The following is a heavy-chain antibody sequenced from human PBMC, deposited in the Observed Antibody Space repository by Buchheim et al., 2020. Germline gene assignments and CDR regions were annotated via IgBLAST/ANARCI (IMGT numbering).Heavy chain of an antibody. J-gene: IGHJ5*02. CDR2: IDHSGST. V-gene: IGHV4-30-2*01. CDR3: VRQGSGYYSWFDP. Sequence: QLQLQESGSGLVKPSQTLSLTCAVSGGSISSGGYSWIWIRQPPGKGLEWIGYIDHSGSTYYNPSLKSRVTISVDRSKNKSSLKLSSVTAADTAVYYCVRQGSGYYSWFDPWGQGTL. D-gene: IGHD3-22*01. CDR1: GGSISSGGYS.